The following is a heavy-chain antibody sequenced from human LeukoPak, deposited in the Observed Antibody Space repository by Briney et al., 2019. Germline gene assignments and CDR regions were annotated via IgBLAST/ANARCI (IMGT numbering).Heavy chain of an antibody. V-gene: IGHV3-7*01. D-gene: IGHD3-22*01. CDR2: IRQDGSEK. Sequence: GGSLRLSCAASGFPLSSYWMSWVRQAPGKGLEWVANIRQDGSEKYYVDSVKGRFIISRDNAKNSLYLQMNSLRAEDTAVYYCASHYYYESSGSDNWGQGTLATVSS. J-gene: IGHJ4*02. CDR3: ASHYYYESSGSDN. CDR1: GFPLSSYW.